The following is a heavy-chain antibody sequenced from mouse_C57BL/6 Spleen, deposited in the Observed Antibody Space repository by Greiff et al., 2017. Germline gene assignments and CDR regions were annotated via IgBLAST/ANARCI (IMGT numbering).Heavy chain of an antibody. CDR3: ARSRAYSKYFDY. D-gene: IGHD2-5*01. J-gene: IGHJ2*01. Sequence: QVQLQQPGAELVKPGASVKMSCKASGYTFTSYWITWVKQRPGQGLEWIGDIYPGSGSTNYNAKFKSKATLTVDTSSSTAYMQLGSLTSKYSAVYDCARSRAYSKYFDYWGQGTTLTVSS. CDR1: GYTFTSYW. V-gene: IGHV1-55*01. CDR2: IYPGSGST.